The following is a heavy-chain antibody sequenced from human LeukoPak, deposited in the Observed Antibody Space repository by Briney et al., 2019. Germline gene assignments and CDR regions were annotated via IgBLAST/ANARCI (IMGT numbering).Heavy chain of an antibody. Sequence: SETLSLTCTVSGGSISSGGYYWSWIRQPPGKGLEWIVYIYYSGSTYYNPSLKSRVTISVDTSKNQFSLKLSSVTAADTAVYYCASSHISSGWYDYYGMDVWGQGTTVTVSS. CDR3: ASSHISSGWYDYYGMDV. CDR1: GGSISSGGYY. J-gene: IGHJ6*02. V-gene: IGHV4-31*03. CDR2: IYYSGST. D-gene: IGHD6-19*01.